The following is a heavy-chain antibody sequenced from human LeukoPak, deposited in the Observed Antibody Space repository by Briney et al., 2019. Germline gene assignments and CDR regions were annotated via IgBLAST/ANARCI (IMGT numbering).Heavy chain of an antibody. J-gene: IGHJ4*02. CDR2: ISSEGGST. D-gene: IGHD1-26*01. Sequence: GGSLRLSCSASGFTFSGYAMHWVRQAPGKGLEDVSAISSEGGSTYYADSVKGRFTISRDSSKDTLYLQMSSLRAEDTAVYYCVKAYSWGQGTLVTVSS. CDR1: GFTFSGYA. CDR3: VKAYS. V-gene: IGHV3-64D*06.